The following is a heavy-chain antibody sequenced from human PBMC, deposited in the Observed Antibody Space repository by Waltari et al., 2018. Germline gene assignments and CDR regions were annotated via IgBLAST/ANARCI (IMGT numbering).Heavy chain of an antibody. CDR1: GFAFSSFE. CDR3: ARRGDL. J-gene: IGHJ5*02. D-gene: IGHD3-10*01. V-gene: IGHV3-48*03. Sequence: EAQLVESGGGLVQPGGSLRLSCAASGFAFSSFEMTWVRQAPGKGLEWISYISASGSAAFYADSVEGRFTTSRDNAKTSLFLQMNSLRVDDTAVYYCARRGDLWGQGTLVTVSS. CDR2: ISASGSAA.